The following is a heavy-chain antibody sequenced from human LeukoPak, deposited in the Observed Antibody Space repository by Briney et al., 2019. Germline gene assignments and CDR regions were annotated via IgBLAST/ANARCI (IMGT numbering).Heavy chain of an antibody. J-gene: IGHJ5*02. CDR1: GGTFNRYA. V-gene: IGHV1-69*05. CDR3: ASGKYGLRSWFDP. D-gene: IGHD4-17*01. CDR2: ITPIFGAA. Sequence: GASVKVSCKASGGTFNRYAVTWVRQAPGQGLEWMGGITPIFGAANYAQKFQGRVTITTDESTSTAYMELTSLTSEDTAVYYCASGKYGLRSWFDPWGQGTLVTVSP.